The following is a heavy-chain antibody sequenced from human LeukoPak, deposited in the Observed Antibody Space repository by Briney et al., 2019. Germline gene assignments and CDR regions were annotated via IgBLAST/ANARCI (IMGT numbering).Heavy chain of an antibody. D-gene: IGHD3-3*01. Sequence: SETLSLTCAVYGGSFSGYYWSWIRQPPGKGLEWIGEINHSGSTNYNPSLKSRVTISVDTSKNQFSLKLSSVTAADTAVYYCARRNRRNYDFWSGYRAPNFNWYFDLWGRGTLVTVSS. CDR2: INHSGST. CDR3: ARRNRRNYDFWSGYRAPNFNWYFDL. V-gene: IGHV4-34*01. J-gene: IGHJ2*01. CDR1: GGSFSGYY.